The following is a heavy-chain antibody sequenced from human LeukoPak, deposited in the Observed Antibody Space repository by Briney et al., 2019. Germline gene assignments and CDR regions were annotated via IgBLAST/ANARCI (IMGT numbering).Heavy chain of an antibody. CDR2: IASDGSST. J-gene: IGHJ4*02. Sequence: GRSLRLSCAASGFTFSSYWMNWVRQAPGKGLVWVSRIASDGSSTTYADSVKGRFTISRDNSKNTLYLQMNSLRAEDTAVYYCARVVHSSSWLSPFDYWGQGTLVTVSS. V-gene: IGHV3-74*01. CDR1: GFTFSSYW. CDR3: ARVVHSSSWLSPFDY. D-gene: IGHD6-13*01.